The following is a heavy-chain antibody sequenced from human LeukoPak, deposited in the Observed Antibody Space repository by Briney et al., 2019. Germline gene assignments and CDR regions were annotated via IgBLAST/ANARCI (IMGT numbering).Heavy chain of an antibody. Sequence: GGSLRLSCAASGFTFSSYWMSWVRQAPGKGLEWVANIKKEGGSERNYVDSVKGRFTISRDNAKNSLYLQMNSLRAEDTAVYYCGSRGNILTGSGYYFDYWGQGTLVTVSS. CDR3: GSRGNILTGSGYYFDY. D-gene: IGHD3-9*01. J-gene: IGHJ4*02. CDR2: IKKEGGSER. CDR1: GFTFSSYW. V-gene: IGHV3-7*01.